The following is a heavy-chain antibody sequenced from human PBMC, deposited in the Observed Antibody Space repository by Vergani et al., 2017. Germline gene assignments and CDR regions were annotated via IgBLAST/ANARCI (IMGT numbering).Heavy chain of an antibody. CDR1: GFTFSSYW. J-gene: IGHJ6*02. D-gene: IGHD3-3*01. CDR3: ASDSPTYYDFGSGSPRGGMDV. Sequence: EVQLVESGGGLVQPGGSLRLSCAASGFTFSSYWMSWVRQAPGKGLEWVANIKQDGSEKYYVDSVKGRFTISRDNAKNSLYLQMNSLRAKDTAVYYCASDSPTYYDFGSGSPRGGMDVWGQGTTVTVSS. V-gene: IGHV3-7*01. CDR2: IKQDGSEK.